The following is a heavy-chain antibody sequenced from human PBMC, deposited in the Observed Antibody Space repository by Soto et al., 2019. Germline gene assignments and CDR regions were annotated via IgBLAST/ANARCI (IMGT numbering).Heavy chain of an antibody. CDR2: IYHSGST. V-gene: IGHV4-4*02. CDR3: AKDLGIAVSARRAFDI. J-gene: IGHJ3*02. CDR1: GASISNDNW. Sequence: SETLSLTCDVSGASISNDNWWSWVRQPPGKGLEWIGEIYHSGSTNYNPSPKSRVTISVDKSKNQFSLKLSSVTAADTAVYYCAKDLGIAVSARRAFDIWGQGTMVTVS. D-gene: IGHD6-19*01.